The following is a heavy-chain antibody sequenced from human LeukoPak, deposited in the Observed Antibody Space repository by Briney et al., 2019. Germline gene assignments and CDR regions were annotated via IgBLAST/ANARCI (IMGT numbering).Heavy chain of an antibody. Sequence: SSEKVSCKASGYTFTYRYLHWVRQPPGQALERMGWITPFNGNTNYAQQFQDRVTITRDSSISTAYSELSSLRPDDTATFYCANGADDYNDYWGQGTMVTVSS. CDR1: GYTFTYRY. V-gene: IGHV1-45*02. D-gene: IGHD3-16*01. J-gene: IGHJ4*02. CDR2: ITPFNGNT. CDR3: ANGADDYNDY.